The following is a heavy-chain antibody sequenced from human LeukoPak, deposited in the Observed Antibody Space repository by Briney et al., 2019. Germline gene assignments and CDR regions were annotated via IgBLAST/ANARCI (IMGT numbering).Heavy chain of an antibody. Sequence: SETLSLTCAVYGESFSGCYWRWIRQPPGKGLEWIGEINHSGSTNYNPSLKSRVTISVDTSKNQFSLKLSSVTAADTAVYYCARVAAAGIRKYYYGMDVWGQGTTVTVSS. J-gene: IGHJ6*02. D-gene: IGHD6-13*01. CDR3: ARVAAAGIRKYYYGMDV. CDR1: GESFSGCY. CDR2: INHSGST. V-gene: IGHV4-34*01.